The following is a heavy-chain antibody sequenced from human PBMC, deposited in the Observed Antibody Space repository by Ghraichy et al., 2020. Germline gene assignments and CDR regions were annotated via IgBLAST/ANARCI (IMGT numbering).Heavy chain of an antibody. J-gene: IGHJ4*02. D-gene: IGHD6-13*01. V-gene: IGHV3-64*02. CDR3: TRGELGSRWYGDYFDY. CDR1: GFRFSSYP. Sequence: LSLTCAASGFRFSSYPMHWVRQAPGKGLEYISTISSDGGNTYYADSVKGRFIISRDNSKNTLYLQMGSLRAEDMAVYYCTRGELGSRWYGDYFDYWGQGTLVNVFS. CDR2: ISSDGGNT.